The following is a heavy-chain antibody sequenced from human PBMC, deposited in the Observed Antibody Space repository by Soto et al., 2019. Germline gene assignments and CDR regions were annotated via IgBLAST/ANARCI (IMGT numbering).Heavy chain of an antibody. V-gene: IGHV4-59*01. J-gene: IGHJ4*02. CDR1: GGSLTGSY. D-gene: IGHD6-6*01. Sequence: SETLSLTCTVSGGSLTGSYWRWIRQPPGKGLECIGFIYYSGSTNFNPSLKSRVTMSVDTARNQFSLQLNSVTAADTAVYFCANYRRTDAEVYTFDYWGQGALVIVSS. CDR2: IYYSGST. CDR3: ANYRRTDAEVYTFDY.